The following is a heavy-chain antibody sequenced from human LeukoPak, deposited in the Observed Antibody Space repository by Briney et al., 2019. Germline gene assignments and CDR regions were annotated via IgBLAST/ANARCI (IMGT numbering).Heavy chain of an antibody. CDR2: ISGDGGST. Sequence: PGGSLRLSCAASGFTFDDYAMHWVRQAPGKGLEWVSIISGDGGSTYYADSVKGRFAISRDNSKNSLYLQMNSLRTEDTALYYCTKDWGAYYDSSGFYSGDFDYWGQGTLVTVSS. D-gene: IGHD3-22*01. CDR3: TKDWGAYYDSSGFYSGDFDY. CDR1: GFTFDDYA. V-gene: IGHV3-43*02. J-gene: IGHJ4*02.